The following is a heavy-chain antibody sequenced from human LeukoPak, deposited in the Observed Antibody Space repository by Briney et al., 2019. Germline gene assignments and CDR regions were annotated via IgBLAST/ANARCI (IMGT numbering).Heavy chain of an antibody. Sequence: SETLSLTCAVYGGSFSSYYWSWIRQPPGKGLEWIGEINHSGSTNYNPSLKSRVTISVDTSKNQFSLKLSSVTAADTAVYYCARGFTLVTGMDVWGQGTTVTVSS. CDR1: GGSFSSYY. CDR3: ARGFTLVTGMDV. J-gene: IGHJ6*02. V-gene: IGHV4-34*01. CDR2: INHSGST. D-gene: IGHD5-18*01.